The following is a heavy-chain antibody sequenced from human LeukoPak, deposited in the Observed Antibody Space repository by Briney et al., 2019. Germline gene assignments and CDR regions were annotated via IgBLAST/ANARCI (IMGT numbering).Heavy chain of an antibody. CDR3: ARMTYYYDSSGYYQTYYFDY. CDR2: INPNSGGT. D-gene: IGHD3-22*01. Sequence: GASVKVSCKASGYTFTGYYMHWVRQAPGQGLEWMGWINPNSGGTNYAQKFQGWVTMTRDTSISTAYMELSRLRSDDTAVYYCARMTYYYDSSGYYQTYYFDYWGQGTLVTVSS. J-gene: IGHJ4*02. CDR1: GYTFTGYY. V-gene: IGHV1-2*04.